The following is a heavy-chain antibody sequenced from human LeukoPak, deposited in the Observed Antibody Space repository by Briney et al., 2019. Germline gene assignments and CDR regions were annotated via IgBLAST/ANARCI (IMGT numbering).Heavy chain of an antibody. J-gene: IGHJ5*02. D-gene: IGHD2/OR15-2a*01. CDR1: GFSFSSYS. V-gene: IGHV3-21*01. Sequence: RGSLRLSCAGSGFSFSSYSMNRVRQAQGKGLEWVSSIGSSSSYIYYADSVKGRFTISRDNAKNPLYLQMNSLRAEDHAVYYKARVLATFVDPWGQGTLVTVPS. CDR2: IGSSSSYI. CDR3: ARVLATFVDP.